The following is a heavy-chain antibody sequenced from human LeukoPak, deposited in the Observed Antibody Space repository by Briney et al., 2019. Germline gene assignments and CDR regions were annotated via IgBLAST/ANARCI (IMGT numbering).Heavy chain of an antibody. CDR3: ARGRGDGYYSFDY. CDR2: ISYDGSNK. D-gene: IGHD5-24*01. V-gene: IGHV3-30*03. J-gene: IGHJ4*02. CDR1: GFTFSSYG. Sequence: GGSLRLSCAASGFTFSSYGMHWVRQAPGKGLEWVAVISYDGSNKYYADSVKGRFTISRDNSKNTLYLQMNSLRAEDTAVYYCARGRGDGYYSFDYWGQGTLVTVSS.